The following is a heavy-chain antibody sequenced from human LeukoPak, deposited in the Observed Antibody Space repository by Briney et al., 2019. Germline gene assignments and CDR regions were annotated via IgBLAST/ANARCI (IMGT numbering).Heavy chain of an antibody. V-gene: IGHV3-64D*09. Sequence: GGSLRLSCSASGFTFSSYAMHWVRQAPGKGLEYVSAISSNGGSTYYADSVKGRFTISRDNSKNTLYLQMSSLRAEDTAVYYCGTSPSGSYFRPWGQGTLVTVSS. CDR1: GFTFSSYA. CDR2: ISSNGGST. CDR3: GTSPSGSYFRP. D-gene: IGHD1-26*01. J-gene: IGHJ5*02.